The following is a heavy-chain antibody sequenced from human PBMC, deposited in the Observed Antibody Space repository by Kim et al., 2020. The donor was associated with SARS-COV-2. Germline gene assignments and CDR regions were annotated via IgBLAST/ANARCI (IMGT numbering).Heavy chain of an antibody. CDR3: ARVPGGAAAGFDY. D-gene: IGHD6-13*01. Sequence: GGSLRLSCAASGFTFSSYSMNWVRQAPGKGLEWVSSISSSSSYIYYADSVKGRFTISRDNAKNSLYLQMNSLRAEDTAVYYCARVPGGAAAGFDYWGQGTLVTVSS. J-gene: IGHJ4*02. V-gene: IGHV3-21*01. CDR1: GFTFSSYS. CDR2: ISSSSSYI.